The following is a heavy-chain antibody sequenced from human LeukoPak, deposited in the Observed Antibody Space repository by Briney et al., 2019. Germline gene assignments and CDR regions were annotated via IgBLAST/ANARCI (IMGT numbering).Heavy chain of an antibody. CDR1: RYSISSDYY. D-gene: IGHD5-24*01. CDR3: ASKRDGGWFDP. CDR2: IYHSGNT. Sequence: PSETLSLTCDVSRYSISSDYYWGWIRQPPGKGLEWIGNIYHSGNTHYSPSLKSRVTISVDTSKNQFSLKLRSVTAADTAVFYCASKRDGGWFDPWGQGTLVIVSS. V-gene: IGHV4-38-2*01. J-gene: IGHJ5*02.